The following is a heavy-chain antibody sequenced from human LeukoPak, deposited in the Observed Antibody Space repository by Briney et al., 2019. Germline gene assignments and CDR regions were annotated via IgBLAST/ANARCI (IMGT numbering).Heavy chain of an antibody. J-gene: IGHJ3*02. CDR3: ARGASGLRYFDWLIYMRDAFDI. Sequence: SAKVSCKASGGTFSSYAISWVRQAPGQGLEWMGGIIPIFGTANYAQKFQGRVTITADESTSTAYMELSSLRSEDTAVYYCARGASGLRYFDWLIYMRDAFDIWGQGTMVTVSS. D-gene: IGHD3-9*01. V-gene: IGHV1-69*13. CDR2: IIPIFGTA. CDR1: GGTFSSYA.